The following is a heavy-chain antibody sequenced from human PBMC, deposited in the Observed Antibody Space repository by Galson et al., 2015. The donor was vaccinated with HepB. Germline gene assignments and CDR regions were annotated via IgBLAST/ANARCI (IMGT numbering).Heavy chain of an antibody. V-gene: IGHV1-24*01. D-gene: IGHD3-22*01. Sequence: SVKVSCKVSGYTLTELSMHWVRQAPGKGLEWMGGFDPEDGETIYAQKFQGRVTMTEDTSTDTAYMELSSLRSEDTAVYYCATVYYYDSSGHSGWFDPWGQGTLVTVSS. J-gene: IGHJ5*02. CDR1: GYTLTELS. CDR2: FDPEDGET. CDR3: ATVYYYDSSGHSGWFDP.